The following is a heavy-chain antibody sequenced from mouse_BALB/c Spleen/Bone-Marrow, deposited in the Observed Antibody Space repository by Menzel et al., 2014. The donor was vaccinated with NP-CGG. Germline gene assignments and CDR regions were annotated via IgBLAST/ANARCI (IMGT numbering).Heavy chain of an antibody. CDR3: ARLGNWYFDV. D-gene: IGHD1-1*02. V-gene: IGHV5-9*02. CDR2: ISSGGSYT. Sequence: EVNVVEPGGGLVKPGGSLKLSCAASGFAFSSYDMSWVRQTPEKRLEWVATISSGGSYTYYPDSVKGRFTISRDNARNTLYLQMSSLRSEDTALYYCARLGNWYFDVWGAGTTVTVSS. CDR1: GFAFSSYD. J-gene: IGHJ1*01.